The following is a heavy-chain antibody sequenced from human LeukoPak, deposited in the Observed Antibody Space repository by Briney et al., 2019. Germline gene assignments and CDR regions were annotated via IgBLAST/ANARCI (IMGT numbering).Heavy chain of an antibody. CDR3: ARGTVGRTYCGGDCYSPIDY. CDR2: MYSSGST. V-gene: IGHV4-61*02. CDR1: GGSISSGSYY. Sequence: SQTLSLTCTVSGGSISSGSYYWSWIRRPAGKGLEWIGRMYSSGSTNYNPSLKSRVTISVDTSKNQFSLKLSSVTAADTAVYYCARGTVGRTYCGGDCYSPIDYWGQGSLVTVSS. D-gene: IGHD2-21*01. J-gene: IGHJ4*02.